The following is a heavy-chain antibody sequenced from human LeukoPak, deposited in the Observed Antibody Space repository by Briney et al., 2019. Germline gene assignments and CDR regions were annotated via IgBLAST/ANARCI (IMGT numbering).Heavy chain of an antibody. CDR2: ISANNGNTKYNT. CDR3: ARDRDRSGSQSY. Sequence: ASVKVSCKASGYTFTSYGISWVRQAPGQGLEWMGWISANNGNTKYNTKYAQNLQGRVTMTTDIFTSTAYMELRTLRSDDTAVYYCARDRDRSGSQSYWGRGTLVTVSS. CDR1: GYTFTSYG. D-gene: IGHD1-26*01. J-gene: IGHJ4*02. V-gene: IGHV1-18*01.